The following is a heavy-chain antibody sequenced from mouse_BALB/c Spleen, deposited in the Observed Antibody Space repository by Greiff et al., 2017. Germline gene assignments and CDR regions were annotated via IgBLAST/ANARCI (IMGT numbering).Heavy chain of an antibody. CDR3: ARGSDWYFDV. D-gene: IGHD1-1*01. J-gene: IGHJ1*01. V-gene: IGHV5-4*02. CDR2: ISDGGSYT. CDR1: GFTFSDYY. Sequence: EVMLVESGGGLVKPGGSLKLSCAASGFTFSDYYMYWVRQTPEKRLEWVATISDGGSYTYYPDSVKGRFTISRDNAKNNLYLQMSSLKSEDTATYYCARGSDWYFDVWGAGTTVTVSS.